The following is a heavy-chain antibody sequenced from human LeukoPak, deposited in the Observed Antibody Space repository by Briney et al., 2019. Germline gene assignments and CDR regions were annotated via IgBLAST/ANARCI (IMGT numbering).Heavy chain of an antibody. CDR2: ISSSSSYI. D-gene: IGHD5-18*01. CDR3: ASLKTAMVGYYYYYYMDV. J-gene: IGHJ6*03. V-gene: IGHV3-21*01. Sequence: GGSLRLSCAASEFTFSSYSMNWVRQAPGKGLEWVSSISSSSSYIYYADSVKGRFTISRDNAKNSLYLQMNSLRAEDTAVYYCASLKTAMVGYYYYYYMDVWGKGTTVTVSS. CDR1: EFTFSSYS.